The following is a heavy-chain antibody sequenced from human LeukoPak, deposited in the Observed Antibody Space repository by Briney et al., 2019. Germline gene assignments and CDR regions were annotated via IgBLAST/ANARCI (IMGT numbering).Heavy chain of an antibody. D-gene: IGHD6-13*01. CDR1: GFTFSSYE. J-gene: IGHJ4*02. CDR3: AEHNSSFYRPTFDF. CDR2: IRSKAYGGTT. V-gene: IGHV3-49*04. Sequence: GGSLRLSCAASGFTFSSYEMNWVRQAPGKGLEWVGFIRSKAYGGTTEYAASVKGRFIISRDESRSIAYLQMNSLKTEDTAVYSCAEHNSSFYRPTFDFWGLGTLVTVSS.